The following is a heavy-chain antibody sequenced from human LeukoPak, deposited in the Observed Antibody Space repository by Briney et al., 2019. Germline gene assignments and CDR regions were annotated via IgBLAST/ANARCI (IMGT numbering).Heavy chain of an antibody. CDR1: GFTVSSIY. D-gene: IGHD2-8*01. J-gene: IGHJ3*02. CDR3: AREAPSSNRAFDI. V-gene: IGHV3-53*01. Sequence: PGGSLRLSCAASGFTVSSIYMSWVRQAPRKGLEWVSVIYSGGSTYYADSVKGRFTISRDNSKNTLYLQMNSLRAEDTAVYYCAREAPSSNRAFDIWGQGTMVTVSS. CDR2: IYSGGST.